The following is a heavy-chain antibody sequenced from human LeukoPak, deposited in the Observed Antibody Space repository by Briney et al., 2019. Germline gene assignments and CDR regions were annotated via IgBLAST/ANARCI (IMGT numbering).Heavy chain of an antibody. J-gene: IGHJ4*02. D-gene: IGHD4-17*01. CDR2: INHSGST. CDR1: GGSFSGYY. Sequence: SETLSLTCAVYGGSFSGYYWSWIRQPPGKGLEWIGEINHSGSTNYNPSLKSRVTISVDTSKNQFSLKLSSVTAADTAVYYCARKTTGYYFDYWGQGTLVTVSS. V-gene: IGHV4-34*01. CDR3: ARKTTGYYFDY.